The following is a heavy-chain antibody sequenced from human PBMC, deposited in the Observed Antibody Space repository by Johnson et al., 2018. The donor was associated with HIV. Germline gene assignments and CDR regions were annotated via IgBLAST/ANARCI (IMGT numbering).Heavy chain of an antibody. Sequence: MQLVESGGGVVQPGRSLRLSCAASGFTFSTYGMHWVRQAPGKGLEWVAVITYDGSNQYYGDSVKGRFIISRDNSQNTLSLQMHSLRAEDTALYYCARVRERWELLLSDGSDIWGQGTMVTVSS. CDR1: GFTFSTYG. D-gene: IGHD1-26*01. CDR3: ARVRERWELLLSDGSDI. J-gene: IGHJ3*02. CDR2: ITYDGSNQ. V-gene: IGHV3-30*03.